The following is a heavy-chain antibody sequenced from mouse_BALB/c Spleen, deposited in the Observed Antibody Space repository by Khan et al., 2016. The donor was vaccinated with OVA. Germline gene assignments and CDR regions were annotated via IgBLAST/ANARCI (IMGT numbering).Heavy chain of an antibody. D-gene: IGHD1-1*01. Sequence: VQLQQSGPELVKPGASVKISCKASGYSFTGYFMNLVMQSHGKSLEWIGRINPHIGETLYNQKFKGKATLTVDESSRTVHMELRSLASEDSAVYYCARKNGSDFDYWGQGTTLTVSS. V-gene: IGHV1-20*02. CDR3: ARKNGSDFDY. J-gene: IGHJ2*01. CDR2: INPHIGET. CDR1: GYSFTGYF.